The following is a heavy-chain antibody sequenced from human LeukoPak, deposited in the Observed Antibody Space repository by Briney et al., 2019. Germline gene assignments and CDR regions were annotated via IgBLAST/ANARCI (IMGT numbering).Heavy chain of an antibody. CDR1: GGSISSSNW. CDR2: IYHSGST. Sequence: SETLSLTCAVSGGSISSSNWWSWVRQPPGKGLEWIGEIYHSGSTNYNPSLKGRVTISVDKSKNQFSLKLSSVTAADTAVYYCAGESPRFSSSRSNDAFDIWGQGTMVTVSS. D-gene: IGHD6-13*01. V-gene: IGHV4-4*02. J-gene: IGHJ3*02. CDR3: AGESPRFSSSRSNDAFDI.